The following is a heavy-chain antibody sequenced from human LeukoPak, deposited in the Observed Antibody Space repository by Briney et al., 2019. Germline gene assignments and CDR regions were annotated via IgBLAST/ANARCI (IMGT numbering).Heavy chain of an antibody. Sequence: PSETLSLTCTASGGSISSYSWSWIRQPPGKGLEWIGNIYYSGSTNYNPSLKSRVTISVETSKNQFSLRLSSVTAADTAVYYCARHGNYNWNYQHFDYWGQGTLVTVSS. CDR2: IYYSGST. V-gene: IGHV4-59*08. CDR1: GGSISSYS. D-gene: IGHD1-7*01. J-gene: IGHJ4*02. CDR3: ARHGNYNWNYQHFDY.